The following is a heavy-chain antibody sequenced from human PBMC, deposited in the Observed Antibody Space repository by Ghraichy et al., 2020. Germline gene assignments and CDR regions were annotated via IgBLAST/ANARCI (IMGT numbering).Heavy chain of an antibody. Sequence: LTCAASGFTFSRFYMHWVRQAPGKGLVWVSRISSDGSSSTYADSVKGRFTISRDNAKNTLYLQMNSLRGEDTAVYYCARDGGAGFYYGMDVWGQGTTVTVSS. V-gene: IGHV3-74*01. CDR2: ISSDGSSS. D-gene: IGHD2-21*01. J-gene: IGHJ6*02. CDR3: ARDGGAGFYYGMDV. CDR1: GFTFSRFY.